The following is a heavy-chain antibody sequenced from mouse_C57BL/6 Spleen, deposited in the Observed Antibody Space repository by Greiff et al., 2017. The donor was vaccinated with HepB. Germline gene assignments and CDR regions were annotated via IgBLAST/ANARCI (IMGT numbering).Heavy chain of an antibody. J-gene: IGHJ2*01. V-gene: IGHV1-59*01. CDR1: GYTFTSNW. CDR3: ARRGDGYSFDY. D-gene: IGHD2-3*01. Sequence: VQLQQPGAELVRPGTSVKLSCKASGYTFTSNWMHWVKQRPGQGLEWIGVIDPSDSYTNYNQKFKGKATLTVDTSSSTAYMQLSSLTSEDSAVYYCARRGDGYSFDYWGQGTTLTVSS. CDR2: IDPSDSYT.